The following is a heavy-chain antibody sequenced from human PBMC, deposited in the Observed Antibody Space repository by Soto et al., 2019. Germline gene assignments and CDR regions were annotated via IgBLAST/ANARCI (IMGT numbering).Heavy chain of an antibody. V-gene: IGHV1-69*06. D-gene: IGHD6-19*01. J-gene: IGHJ6*02. CDR3: ARDEIAVAYRVGRDV. CDR1: GGAFRSYT. CDR2: ITPIFGAA. Sequence: QVQLVQSGAEVKKPGSSVKVSCKASGGAFRSYTISWVRQAPGQGLEWMGGITPIFGAANYAQKFEGRVTISADKSTTTAYMELSNLTSEDTAVYYCARDEIAVAYRVGRDVWGQGTTVIVSS.